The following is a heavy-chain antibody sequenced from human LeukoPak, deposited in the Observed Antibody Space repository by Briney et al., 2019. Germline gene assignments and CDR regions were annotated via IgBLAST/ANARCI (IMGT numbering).Heavy chain of an antibody. CDR1: GFTFNNCG. Sequence: PGGSLRLSCAASGFTFNNCGMSWVRQAPGKGLEWVSAISGSSGRTYYADSVKGRFTISRDNSKNTLYLQMNSLRAEDMAVYYCAKGRPTVAAGSEYWGQGTLVSVSS. J-gene: IGHJ4*02. V-gene: IGHV3-23*01. D-gene: IGHD6-19*01. CDR2: ISGSSGRT. CDR3: AKGRPTVAAGSEY.